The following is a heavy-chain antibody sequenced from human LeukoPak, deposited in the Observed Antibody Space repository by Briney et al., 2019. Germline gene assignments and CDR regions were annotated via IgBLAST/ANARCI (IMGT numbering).Heavy chain of an antibody. V-gene: IGHV3-74*03. Sequence: PGGSLRLSCAASGFTFSGYWMYWVRQGPEKGLELVSRIDNDGHGILYADSVKGRFTTSRDNAKNTLYLQMNSLRFEDTAVYYCTRDEGLVAGIWRAYDIWGQGTMVTVSS. J-gene: IGHJ3*02. CDR2: IDNDGHGI. CDR3: TRDEGLVAGIWRAYDI. CDR1: GFTFSGYW. D-gene: IGHD6-19*01.